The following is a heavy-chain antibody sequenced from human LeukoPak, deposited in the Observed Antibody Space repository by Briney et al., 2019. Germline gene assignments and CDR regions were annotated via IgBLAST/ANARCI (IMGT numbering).Heavy chain of an antibody. CDR2: IISNFGTA. CDR1: RGTLISYV. D-gene: IGHD6-13*01. CDR3: ARCISAAGSRWFDP. V-gene: IGHV1-69*05. J-gene: IGHJ5*02. Sequence: ASVKVSCKASRGTLISYVISGVRQAPGQGLEWMGGIISNFGTANYAQKFQGRVTITTDESTSTAYMELSSLRSEDTAVYYCARCISAAGSRWFDPWGQGTLVTVSS.